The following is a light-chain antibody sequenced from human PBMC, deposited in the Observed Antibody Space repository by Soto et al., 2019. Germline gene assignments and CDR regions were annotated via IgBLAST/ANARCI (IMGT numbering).Light chain of an antibody. J-gene: IGLJ1*01. CDR3: CAYSTSGTHV. CDR2: DVN. CDR1: SSDVVSYDY. Sequence: QSVLTQPASVSGSPGQSITFSCTGTSSDVVSYDYVSWHQQHPGKAPKLIIYDVNNRPSGVPSRFSGSKSGNTASLIISGLQTEDEADYYCCAYSTSGTHVFGTG. V-gene: IGLV2-14*03.